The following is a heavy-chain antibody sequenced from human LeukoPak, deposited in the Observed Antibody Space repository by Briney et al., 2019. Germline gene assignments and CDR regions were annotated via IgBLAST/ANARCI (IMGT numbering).Heavy chain of an antibody. CDR2: IYYSGST. J-gene: IGHJ4*02. V-gene: IGHV4-61*01. CDR1: GGSVSSGSYY. D-gene: IGHD1-26*01. CDR3: ARVSSGATTVDY. Sequence: SETLSLTCTVSGGSVSSGSYYWSWIRQPPGKGLVWIGYIYYSGSTNYNPSLKSRVTISVDTSKNQFSLKLSSVTAADTAVYYCARVSSGATTVDYWGQGTLVTVSS.